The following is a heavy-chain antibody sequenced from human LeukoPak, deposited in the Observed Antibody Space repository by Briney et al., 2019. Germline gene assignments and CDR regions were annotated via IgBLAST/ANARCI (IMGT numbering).Heavy chain of an antibody. J-gene: IGHJ4*02. CDR2: LKTKTEGVTT. V-gene: IGHV3-15*01. CDR3: TTDLPLYYSNYGFDY. Sequence: GGSLRLSCAASGFTFSSYWMHWVRQAPGRGLEWVGRLKTKTEGVTTDYGAPVKGRFTISRDDSKNTLYLQMNSLKTEDTAVYYCTTDLPLYYSNYGFDYWGQGTLVTVSS. D-gene: IGHD4-11*01. CDR1: GFTFSSYW.